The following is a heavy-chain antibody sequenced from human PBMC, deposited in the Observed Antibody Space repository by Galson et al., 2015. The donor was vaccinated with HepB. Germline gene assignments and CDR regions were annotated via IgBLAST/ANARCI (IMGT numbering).Heavy chain of an antibody. Sequence: SLRLSCAASGFTFSGSAIHWVRQASGNGPGWVGRIRSKANNYATSYVPSLEGRFTISRDDSKNMAYLHMRSLKSEDTAVYYCARLGDFSGYSSRWGQGTLVTVSS. J-gene: IGHJ4*01. CDR1: GFTFSGSA. CDR3: ARLGDFSGYSSR. V-gene: IGHV3-73*01. D-gene: IGHD6-13*01. CDR2: IRSKANNYAT.